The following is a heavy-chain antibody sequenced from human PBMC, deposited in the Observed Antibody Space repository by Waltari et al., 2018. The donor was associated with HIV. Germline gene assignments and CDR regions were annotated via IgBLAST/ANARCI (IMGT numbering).Heavy chain of an antibody. J-gene: IGHJ4*02. CDR3: AKGVGDSSGFYFDY. Sequence: QVQLVESGGGVVQPGRSLRLSCAASGFTFSTYGMHWVRQAPGKGLEWVAVISYDGSNKDYADSVKGRFTISRDNSKNTLYLQMNSLRAEDTAVYYCAKGVGDSSGFYFDYWGQGTLVTVSS. D-gene: IGHD3-22*01. V-gene: IGHV3-30*18. CDR1: GFTFSTYG. CDR2: ISYDGSNK.